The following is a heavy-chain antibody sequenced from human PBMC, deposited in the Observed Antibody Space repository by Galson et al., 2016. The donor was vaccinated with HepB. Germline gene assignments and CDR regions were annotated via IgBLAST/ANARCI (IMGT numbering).Heavy chain of an antibody. CDR1: GITFSPYA. Sequence: SCAASGITFSPYAMTWVRQAPGKGLEWVSFISAGGGSTKYVESVKGRFTISRDDSKKTLYLQMDSLRADDTAVYYCARVLTQSHYYGMDVWGQGTTVTVSS. J-gene: IGHJ6*02. D-gene: IGHD3-9*01. V-gene: IGHV3-23*01. CDR2: ISAGGGST. CDR3: ARVLTQSHYYGMDV.